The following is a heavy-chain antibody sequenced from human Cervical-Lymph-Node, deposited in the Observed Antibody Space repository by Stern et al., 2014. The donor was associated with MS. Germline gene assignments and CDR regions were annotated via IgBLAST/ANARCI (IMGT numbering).Heavy chain of an antibody. V-gene: IGHV1-69*18. D-gene: IGHD6-13*01. CDR1: GGTVSRNV. CDR2: IIPLSGTS. CDR3: ARSYSSSDGMDV. Sequence: VQLVESGPEVKKPGSSVKVSCKASGGTVSRNVINWVRQAPGQGLEWVGKIIPLSGTSTYATRFQGRVTIIADDSAGTVYMEMNSLRYEDTAIYYCARSYSSSDGMDVWGQGTTVTVSS. J-gene: IGHJ6*02.